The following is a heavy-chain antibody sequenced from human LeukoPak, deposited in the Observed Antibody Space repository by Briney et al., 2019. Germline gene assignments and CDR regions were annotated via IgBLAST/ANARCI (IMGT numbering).Heavy chain of an antibody. V-gene: IGHV3-21*01. Sequence: GGSLRLSCAASGFTFSSYSMNWVRQAPGKGLEWVSSISSSSYIYYADSVKGRFTISRDNAKNSLYLQMNSLRAEDTAVYYCARDLQRNYGMDVWGQGTTVTVSS. CDR3: ARDLQRNYGMDV. CDR1: GFTFSSYS. CDR2: ISSSSYI. J-gene: IGHJ6*02.